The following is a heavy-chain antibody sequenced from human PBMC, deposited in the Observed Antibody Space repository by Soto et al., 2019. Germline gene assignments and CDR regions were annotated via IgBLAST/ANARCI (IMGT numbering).Heavy chain of an antibody. CDR3: ARDWGIQQHYYGMDV. D-gene: IGHD5-18*01. CDR2: INPSGGST. J-gene: IGHJ6*02. V-gene: IGHV1-46*01. Sequence: VAAVKGSCKASGGTFSSYRINWVRQAPGQGLEWMGIINPSGGSTSYAQKFQGRVTMTRDTSTSTVYIELSGLRSEDTAGYYCARDWGIQQHYYGMDVWGQGTTVTVSS. CDR1: GGTFSSYR.